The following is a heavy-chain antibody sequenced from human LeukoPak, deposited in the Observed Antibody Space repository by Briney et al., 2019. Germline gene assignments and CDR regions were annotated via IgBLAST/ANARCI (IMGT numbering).Heavy chain of an antibody. J-gene: IGHJ6*02. CDR3: ANQIHPDDYSIGFHRIEYYYYGMDV. CDR1: GFTFSSYA. CDR2: ISGSGGST. Sequence: PGGSLRLSCAASGFTFSSYAMSWVRQAPGKGLEWVSAISGSGGSTYYADSVKGRFTISRDNSKNTLYLQMNSLRAEDTAVYYCANQIHPDDYSIGFHRIEYYYYGMDVWGQGTTVTVSS. D-gene: IGHD4-11*01. V-gene: IGHV3-23*01.